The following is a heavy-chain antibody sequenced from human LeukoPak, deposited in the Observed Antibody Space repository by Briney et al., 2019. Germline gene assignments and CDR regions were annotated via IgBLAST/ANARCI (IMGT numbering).Heavy chain of an antibody. J-gene: IGHJ6*03. CDR1: GYTFTGYY. Sequence: GASVKVSCKASGYTFTGYYMHWVRQAPGQGLVWMGWINPNSGGTNYAQKFQGRVTMTRDTSISTAYMELSRLRSDDTAVYYCASKDQGSAGPTYYYYMDVWGKGTTVTVSS. CDR3: ASKDQGSAGPTYYYYMDV. CDR2: INPNSGGT. D-gene: IGHD3-10*01. V-gene: IGHV1-2*02.